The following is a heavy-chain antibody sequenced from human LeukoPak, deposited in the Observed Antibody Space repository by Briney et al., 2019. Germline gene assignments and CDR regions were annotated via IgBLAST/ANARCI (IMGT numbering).Heavy chain of an antibody. V-gene: IGHV3-23*01. CDR3: AKDRDWNYGDDAFDI. D-gene: IGHD1-7*01. Sequence: GGSLRLSCAASGFTFSGYAMTWVRQAPGKGLEWVSTISGGGDSTYYADAVKGRFTISRDNSKNTLYLQMNSLRAEDTAVYYCAKDRDWNYGDDAFDIWGQGTMVTVSS. J-gene: IGHJ3*02. CDR1: GFTFSGYA. CDR2: ISGGGDST.